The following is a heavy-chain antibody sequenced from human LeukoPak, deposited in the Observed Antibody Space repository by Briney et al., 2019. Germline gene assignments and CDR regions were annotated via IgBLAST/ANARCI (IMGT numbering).Heavy chain of an antibody. CDR2: IYHSGST. V-gene: IGHV4-30-2*01. CDR3: ARAVTGEWYFDL. D-gene: IGHD7-27*01. Sequence: PSETLSLTCAVSGGSISSGGYSWSWIRQPPGRGLEWIGYIYHSGSTCYKPSLKSRVTISVDRSNNQFSLKLSSVTAADTAVYYCARAVTGEWYFDLWGRGTLVTVSS. J-gene: IGHJ2*01. CDR1: GGSISSGGYS.